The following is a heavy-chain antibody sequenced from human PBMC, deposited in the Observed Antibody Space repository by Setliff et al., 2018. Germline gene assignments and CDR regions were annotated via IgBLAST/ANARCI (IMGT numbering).Heavy chain of an antibody. CDR1: GYSINNAYY. D-gene: IGHD5-18*01. CDR3: AKDVGDGYGVDAYASGGFDI. V-gene: IGHV4-38-2*02. CDR2: IFHPGRS. Sequence: PSETLSLPCAVSGYSINNAYYWGWIRQTPGKGLEWIGSIFHPGRSYYNPSLKSRVTMSVDTSQSQFSLKLSSVTAAETAVYYCAKDVGDGYGVDAYASGGFDIWGQGTLVTVSS. J-gene: IGHJ3*02.